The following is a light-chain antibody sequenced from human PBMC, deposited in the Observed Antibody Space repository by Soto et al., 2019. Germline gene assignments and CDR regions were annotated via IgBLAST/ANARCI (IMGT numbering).Light chain of an antibody. CDR2: GVS. CDR3: LHHGSSLWT. Sequence: EIVLTQSPGTLSLSPVERATLSCRASQSVNTKYLAWYQQKPGQAPRLLISGVSSRATGIPDRFSGSGSGTDFTLTISRLEPEDFAMYYCLHHGSSLWTFGQGTKVDI. V-gene: IGKV3-20*01. J-gene: IGKJ1*01. CDR1: QSVNTKY.